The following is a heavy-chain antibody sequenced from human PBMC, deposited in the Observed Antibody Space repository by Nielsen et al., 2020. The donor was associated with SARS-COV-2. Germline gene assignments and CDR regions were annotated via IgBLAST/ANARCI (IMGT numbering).Heavy chain of an antibody. CDR3: ARGLSSLAAEAFDI. Sequence: ASVKVSCKASGYTFTGYYMHWVRQAPGQGLEWMGRINPNSGGTNYAQKFQGRVTMTRDTSISTAYMELSRLRSDDTAVYYCARGLSSLAAEAFDIWGQGTMVTVSS. CDR1: GYTFTGYY. CDR2: INPNSGGT. D-gene: IGHD6-13*01. V-gene: IGHV1-2*06. J-gene: IGHJ3*02.